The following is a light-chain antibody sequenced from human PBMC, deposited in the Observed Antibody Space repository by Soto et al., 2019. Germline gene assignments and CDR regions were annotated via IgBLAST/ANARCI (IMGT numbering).Light chain of an antibody. CDR3: QTWGTRPVG. Sequence: QPVLTQSPSASASLGASVKLTCTLSSGHSTYAISWHQHPPEKGPRYLMKLNGDGSHRKGDGIPDRFSGSSSGAERYLTIPRPQAEDEAEYYCQTWGTRPVGLGGGTKLPVL. CDR1: SGHSTYA. CDR2: LNGDGSH. V-gene: IGLV4-69*01. J-gene: IGLJ2*01.